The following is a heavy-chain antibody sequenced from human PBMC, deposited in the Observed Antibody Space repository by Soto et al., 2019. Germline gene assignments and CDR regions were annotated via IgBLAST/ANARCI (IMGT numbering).Heavy chain of an antibody. Sequence: ASVNVSFKASGYSFTVYYIHLFLQSPGQGLEWMGWINPKSVGTNSAQKFQGRVTMTRDTSISTAYMELRRLRSDDTAVYYCARGHQNKWLEQWGQGTMLNVSS. CDR1: GYSFTVYY. V-gene: IGHV1-2*02. CDR3: ARGHQNKWLEQ. CDR2: INPKSVGT. J-gene: IGHJ5*02.